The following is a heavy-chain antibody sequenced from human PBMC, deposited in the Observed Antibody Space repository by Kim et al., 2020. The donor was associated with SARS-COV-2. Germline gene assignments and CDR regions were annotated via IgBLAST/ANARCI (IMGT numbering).Heavy chain of an antibody. J-gene: IGHJ1*01. Sequence: ASVKVSCKPSGYTFSHYGISWVRQAPGQGLEWMGRISTYNGDTEYAQKLQDRVTMTADPSTSTAYMELRTLTSDDTAVYFCARGNGDFYNPRLDLWGQGTLVTGSS. CDR1: GYTFSHYG. V-gene: IGHV1-18*01. D-gene: IGHD4-17*01. CDR2: ISTYNGDT. CDR3: ARGNGDFYNPRLDL.